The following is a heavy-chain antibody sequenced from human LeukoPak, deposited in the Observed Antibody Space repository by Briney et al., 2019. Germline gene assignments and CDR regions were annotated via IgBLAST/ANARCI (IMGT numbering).Heavy chain of an antibody. CDR3: ATDQRYYDFWSGYHAY. J-gene: IGHJ4*02. CDR2: INPSGGST. V-gene: IGHV1-46*01. CDR1: GYTFTSYY. D-gene: IGHD3-3*01. Sequence: ASVKVSCKASGYTFTSYYMHWVRQAPGQGLEWMGIINPSGGSTSYAQKFQGRVTMTEDTSTDTAYMELSSLRSEDTAVYYCATDQRYYDFWSGYHAYWGQGTLVTVSS.